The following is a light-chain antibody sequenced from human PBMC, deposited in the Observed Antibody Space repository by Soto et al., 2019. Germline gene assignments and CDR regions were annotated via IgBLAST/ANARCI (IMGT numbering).Light chain of an antibody. CDR1: SSDVGGYNY. CDR2: DVS. Sequence: QSVLTQPASVSGSPGQSITISCTGTSSDVGGYNYVSWYQQHPGKAPKLMIYDVSNRPLGVSNRFSGSKSGNTASLTISGLQAEDEADYYCSSYTSTNTHVFGTGTKLTVL. J-gene: IGLJ1*01. V-gene: IGLV2-14*01. CDR3: SSYTSTNTHV.